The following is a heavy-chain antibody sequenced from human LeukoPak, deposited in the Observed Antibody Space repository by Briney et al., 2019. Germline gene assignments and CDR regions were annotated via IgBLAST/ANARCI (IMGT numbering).Heavy chain of an antibody. CDR1: GGSISSHY. J-gene: IGHJ6*02. CDR3: ARSGYSYGYLYYYGMDV. V-gene: IGHV4-59*08. CDR2: IYYSGST. D-gene: IGHD5-18*01. Sequence: SETLPLTCTVSGGSISSHYWSWIRQPPGKGLEWIGYIYYSGSTNYNPSLKSRVTISVDTSKNQFSLKLSSVTAADTAVYYCARSGYSYGYLYYYGMDVWGQGTTVTVSS.